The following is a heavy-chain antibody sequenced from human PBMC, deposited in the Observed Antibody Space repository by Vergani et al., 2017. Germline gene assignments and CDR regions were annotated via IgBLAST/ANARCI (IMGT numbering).Heavy chain of an antibody. CDR1: GDSISRRHYY. D-gene: IGHD3-10*01. V-gene: IGHV4-39*02. CDR2: ISSSGSP. Sequence: QLQLQESGPGLVKPSETLSLSCRVSGDSISRRHYYWGFIRQPPGKGLEWIGSISSSGSPYYNPTLKSRLAFSVDTSKNRFSLRLKSVTATDTGMYYCARPVGPSAIADGYHVWGQGTMVTVS. CDR3: ARPVGPSAIADGYHV. J-gene: IGHJ3*01.